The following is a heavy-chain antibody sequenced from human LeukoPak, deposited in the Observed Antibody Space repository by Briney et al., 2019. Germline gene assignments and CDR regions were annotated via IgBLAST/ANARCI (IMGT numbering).Heavy chain of an antibody. CDR1: GFTFSSFW. CDR3: AREWKKTGAFDY. J-gene: IGHJ4*02. D-gene: IGHD1-1*01. CDR2: INTDGSST. V-gene: IGHV3-74*01. Sequence: GGSLRLSCAASGFTFSSFWVHWVRQAPGKGLVWVSFINTDGSSTTYADSVKGRFTVSRVNAKNTLYLQMSGLRAEDTAVYYCAREWKKTGAFDYWGQGTLVTVSS.